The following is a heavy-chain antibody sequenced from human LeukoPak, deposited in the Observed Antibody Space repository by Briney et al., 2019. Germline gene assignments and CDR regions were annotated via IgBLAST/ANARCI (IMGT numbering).Heavy chain of an antibody. CDR1: EFTFSSYG. D-gene: IGHD1-26*01. CDR3: AKDQGWELLLYHYYGMDV. V-gene: IGHV3-30*18. Sequence: GRSLRLSCAASEFTFSSYGMHWVRQAPDKGLEWVAVISYDGSNKYYADSVKGRFTISRDNSKNTLYLQMSSLRAEDTAVYYCAKDQGWELLLYHYYGMDVWGQGTTVTVSS. J-gene: IGHJ6*02. CDR2: ISYDGSNK.